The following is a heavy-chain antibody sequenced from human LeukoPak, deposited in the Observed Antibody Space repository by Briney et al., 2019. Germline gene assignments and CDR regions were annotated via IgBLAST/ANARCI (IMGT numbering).Heavy chain of an antibody. CDR3: AREAYSSDWYGPDY. Sequence: GGSLRLSCAASGFTFSTYWMHWVRQAPGKGLVWVSRITSDGSVTIYGDGSGTTYAASVKGRFTISRDNAKNTLYLQMDSLRAEDTAVYYCAREAYSSDWYGPDYWGQGTLVTVSA. D-gene: IGHD6-13*01. J-gene: IGHJ4*02. V-gene: IGHV3-74*01. CDR1: GFTFSTYW. CDR2: ITSDGSVTIYGDGSGT.